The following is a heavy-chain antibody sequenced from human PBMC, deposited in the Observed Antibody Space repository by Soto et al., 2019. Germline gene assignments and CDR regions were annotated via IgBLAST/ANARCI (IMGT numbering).Heavy chain of an antibody. J-gene: IGHJ4*02. V-gene: IGHV3-30*03. Sequence: QVQLVESGGGVVQPGRSLRLSCAASGLPFSSYGMHWVRQAPGKGLECVAIIPHDGSNKYHVDSVKGRFTISRDNSKNTLYLQMDSLRPEETAVYYCGALNYGGDDCWGQGTLVTVSS. CDR1: GLPFSSYG. D-gene: IGHD4-17*01. CDR3: GALNYGGDDC. CDR2: IPHDGSNK.